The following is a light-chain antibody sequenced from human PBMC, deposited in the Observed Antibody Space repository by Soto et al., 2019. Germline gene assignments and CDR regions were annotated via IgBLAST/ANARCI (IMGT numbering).Light chain of an antibody. Sequence: QSALTQPASVSGSPGQSITISCTGTSSDVGGYNYVSWYQQHPGKAPKLMIYEVSNRPSGVSNRFSGSKSGNTASLTISGLQAEDEADYYCSSYTSSGGVFGTGTQLTVL. CDR1: SSDVGGYNY. V-gene: IGLV2-14*01. CDR2: EVS. J-gene: IGLJ7*01. CDR3: SSYTSSGGV.